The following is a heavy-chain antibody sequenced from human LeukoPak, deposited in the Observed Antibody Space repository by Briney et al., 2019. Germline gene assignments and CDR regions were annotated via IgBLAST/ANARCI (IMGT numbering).Heavy chain of an antibody. D-gene: IGHD1-26*01. CDR3: AKDREGATTFHAFDI. Sequence: GGSLRLSCAASGFTFSNYAMSWVRQAPGKGLEWVSAISGSASSTYYADSVKGRFTISRDNAKNSLYLQMNSLRAEDTALYYCAKDREGATTFHAFDIWGQGTMVTVSS. CDR2: ISGSASST. CDR1: GFTFSNYA. J-gene: IGHJ3*02. V-gene: IGHV3-23*01.